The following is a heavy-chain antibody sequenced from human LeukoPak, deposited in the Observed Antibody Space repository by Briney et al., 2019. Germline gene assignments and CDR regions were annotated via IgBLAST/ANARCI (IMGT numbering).Heavy chain of an antibody. D-gene: IGHD5-18*01. CDR3: ARARWGYPKGLIDY. J-gene: IGHJ4*02. CDR1: GYTFTSYG. Sequence: ASAKVSCKASGYTFTSYGISWVRQAPGQGLEWMGWISAYNGNTNYAQKLQGRVTMTTDTSTSTAYMELRSLRSDDTAVYYCARARWGYPKGLIDYWGQGTLVTVSS. CDR2: ISAYNGNT. V-gene: IGHV1-18*01.